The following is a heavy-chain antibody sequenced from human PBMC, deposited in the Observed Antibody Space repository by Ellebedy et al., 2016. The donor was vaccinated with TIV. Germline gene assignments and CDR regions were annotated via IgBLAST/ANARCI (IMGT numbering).Heavy chain of an antibody. D-gene: IGHD3-22*01. CDR3: ARRDYYDPSGALDI. Sequence: GGSLRLXXKGSGYSFTSYWISWVRQMPGKGLEWMGRIDPSDSYTNYSPSFQGHVTISADKSISTAYLQWSSLKASDTAMYYCARRDYYDPSGALDIWGQGTMVTVSS. V-gene: IGHV5-10-1*01. CDR1: GYSFTSYW. CDR2: IDPSDSYT. J-gene: IGHJ3*02.